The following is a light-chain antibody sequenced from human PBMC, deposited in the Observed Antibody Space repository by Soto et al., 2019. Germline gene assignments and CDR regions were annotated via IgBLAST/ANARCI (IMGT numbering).Light chain of an antibody. CDR1: HTFLYRSNNMNY. V-gene: IGKV4-1*01. J-gene: IGKJ1*01. CDR2: WAS. CDR3: QQSNAFWT. Sequence: DIVITQSPDSLSVSLGERATINCKSSHTFLYRSNNMNYLSWYQQKPGQPPKLLIYWASTRESGVPDRFSGSGSGTEFTLTISSLQPDDFATYYCQQSNAFWTFGQGTKVDIK.